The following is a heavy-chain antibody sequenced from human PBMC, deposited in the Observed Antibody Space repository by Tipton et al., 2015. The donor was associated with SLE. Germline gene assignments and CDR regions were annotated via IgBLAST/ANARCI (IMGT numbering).Heavy chain of an antibody. CDR2: ISSNGAST. V-gene: IGHV3-64*02. CDR1: GFTLTDYA. Sequence: GSLRLSCAVSGFTLTDYAMHWVRPAPGKGLEYVSAISSNGASTYYADSLKGRFTISRDVSKNTLSLQMGSLRAEDMAVYFCAREAYSRSSGDYFDYWGQGTLVTVSS. D-gene: IGHD6-6*01. J-gene: IGHJ4*02. CDR3: AREAYSRSSGDYFDY.